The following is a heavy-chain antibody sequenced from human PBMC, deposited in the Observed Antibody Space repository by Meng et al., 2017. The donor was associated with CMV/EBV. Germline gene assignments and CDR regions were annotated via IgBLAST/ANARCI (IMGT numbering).Heavy chain of an antibody. Sequence: EVQLLWVGGGFVQPGGSPRLSCAASGFTVSSNYMSWVRQAPGKGLEWVSVIYSGGSTYYADSVKGRFTISRDNSKNTLYLQMNSLRAEDTAVYYCLLVFGRGVIDYWGQGTLVTVSS. CDR3: LLVFGRGVIDY. CDR2: IYSGGST. D-gene: IGHD3-3*02. J-gene: IGHJ4*02. V-gene: IGHV3-66*01. CDR1: GFTVSSNY.